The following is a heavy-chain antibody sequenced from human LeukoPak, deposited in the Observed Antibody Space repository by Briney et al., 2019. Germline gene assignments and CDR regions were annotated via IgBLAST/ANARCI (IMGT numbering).Heavy chain of an antibody. Sequence: GGSLRLSCAASGFTFSSYSMNWVRQAPGKGLEWVSFISGGSSHIYYADSVKGRFTISRDNGKNSLYLRMNSLRAEDTAVYYCARDPFGDSENSDCWGQGTLVTVSS. CDR1: GFTFSSYS. V-gene: IGHV3-21*01. J-gene: IGHJ4*02. D-gene: IGHD4-17*01. CDR3: ARDPFGDSENSDC. CDR2: ISGGSSHI.